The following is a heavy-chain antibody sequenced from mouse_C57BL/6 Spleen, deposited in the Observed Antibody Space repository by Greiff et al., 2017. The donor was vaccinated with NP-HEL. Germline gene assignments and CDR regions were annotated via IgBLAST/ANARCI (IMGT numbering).Heavy chain of an antibody. CDR2: INPNNGGT. V-gene: IGHV1-22*01. CDR3: AGGYGEDYFDY. J-gene: IGHJ2*01. Sequence: VQLQQSGPELVKPGASVKMSCKASGYTFTDYNMHWVKQSHGKSLEWIGYINPNNGGTSYNQKFKGKATLTVNKSSSTAYMELRSLTSEDSAVYYCAGGYGEDYFDYWGQGTTLTVSS. D-gene: IGHD2-2*01. CDR1: GYTFTDYN.